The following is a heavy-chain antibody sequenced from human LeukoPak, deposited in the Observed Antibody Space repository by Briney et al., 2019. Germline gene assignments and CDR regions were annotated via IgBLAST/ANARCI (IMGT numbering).Heavy chain of an antibody. D-gene: IGHD1-26*01. CDR1: RFTFSSYA. CDR2: ISYDGSNK. CDR3: ARERTMIVGAIRGAFDY. V-gene: IGHV3-30-3*01. J-gene: IGHJ4*02. Sequence: GRSLRLSCAASRFTFSSYAMHWVRQAPGKGLEWLAVISYDGSNKYYADSVKGRFTISRDNSKNTLYLQMNSLRAEDTAVYYCARERTMIVGAIRGAFDYWGQGTLVTVSS.